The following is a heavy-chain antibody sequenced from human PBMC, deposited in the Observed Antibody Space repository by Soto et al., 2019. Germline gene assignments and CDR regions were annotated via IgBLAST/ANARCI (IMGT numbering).Heavy chain of an antibody. Sequence: PWGPLRLWYAAAGFTFRSHARIWVRQDPGKGLEWVSAISGSGGSTYYADSVKGRFTISRDNSKNTLYLQMNSLRAEDTAVYYCAKALQLYYYYGMDVWGQGTTVTVSS. J-gene: IGHJ6*02. CDR2: ISGSGGST. CDR3: AKALQLYYYYGMDV. CDR1: GFTFRSHA. V-gene: IGHV3-23*01. D-gene: IGHD6-13*01.